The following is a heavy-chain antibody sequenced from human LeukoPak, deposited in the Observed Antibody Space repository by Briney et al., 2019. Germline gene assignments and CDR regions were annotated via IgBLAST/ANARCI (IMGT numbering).Heavy chain of an antibody. CDR1: GGSISSGGYS. V-gene: IGHV4-30-2*01. Sequence: SQTLSLACAVSGGSISSGGYSWSWIRQPPGKGLEWIGYIYHSGSTYYNPSLKSRVTISVDRSKNQFSLKLSSVTAADTAVFYCSSGYYPYYFDYWGQGTLVTVSS. CDR2: IYHSGST. CDR3: SSGYYPYYFDY. J-gene: IGHJ4*02. D-gene: IGHD3-22*01.